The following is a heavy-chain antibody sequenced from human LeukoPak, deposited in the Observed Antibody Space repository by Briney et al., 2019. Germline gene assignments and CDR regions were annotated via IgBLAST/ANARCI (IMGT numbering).Heavy chain of an antibody. V-gene: IGHV4-61*02. CDR2: IYTSGST. D-gene: IGHD1-26*01. J-gene: IGHJ4*02. CDR3: ASGIVGATNFDY. CDR1: GGSLSSGSYY. Sequence: PSETLSLTCTVSGGSLSSGSYYWSWIRQPAGKGLEWIGRIYTSGSTNYNPSLKSRVTISVDTSKNQFSLKLSSVTAADTAVYYCASGIVGATNFDYWGQGTLVTVSS.